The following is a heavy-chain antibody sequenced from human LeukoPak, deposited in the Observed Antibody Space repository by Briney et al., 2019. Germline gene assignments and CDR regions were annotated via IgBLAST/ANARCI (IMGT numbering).Heavy chain of an antibody. CDR2: MNPNSGNT. D-gene: IGHD2-2*02. CDR3: ARGGRYIVVVPAAIQWSYYYCGMDV. CDR1: GYTFTSYD. Sequence: ASVKVSCKASGYTFTSYDINWVRQATGQGLEWMGWMNPNSGNTGYAQKFQGRVTMTRNTSISTAYMELGSLRSEDTAVYYCARGGRYIVVVPAAIQWSYYYCGMDVWGQGTTVTVSS. V-gene: IGHV1-8*01. J-gene: IGHJ6*02.